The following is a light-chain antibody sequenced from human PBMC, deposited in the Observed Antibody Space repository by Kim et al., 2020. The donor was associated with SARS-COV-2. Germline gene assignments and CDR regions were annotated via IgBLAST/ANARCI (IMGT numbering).Light chain of an antibody. CDR2: GAS. V-gene: IGKV3-20*01. CDR1: QRVIGSY. J-gene: IGKJ1*01. Sequence: APAETATLSCRASQRVIGSYLAWYQQKHGQAPRLLIYGASRRATGIPDRISGSGSGTGFTLTISRLEPEDFAVYYCQQYGSSPRTFGQGTKVDIK. CDR3: QQYGSSPRT.